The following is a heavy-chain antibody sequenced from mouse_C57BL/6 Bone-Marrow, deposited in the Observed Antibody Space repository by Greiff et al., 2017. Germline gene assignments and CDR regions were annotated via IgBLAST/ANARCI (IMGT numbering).Heavy chain of an antibody. J-gene: IGHJ1*03. V-gene: IGHV5-9*01. CDR3: AIYDYGDFDV. CDR1: GFTFSSYT. Sequence: DVKLVESGGGLVKPGGSLKLSCAASGFTFSSYTMSWVRQTPEKRLEWVATISGGGGNTYYPDSVKGRFTISRDNAKNTLYLQMSCLRSEDTALYYCAIYDYGDFDVWGTGTTVTVAS. D-gene: IGHD2-4*01. CDR2: ISGGGGNT.